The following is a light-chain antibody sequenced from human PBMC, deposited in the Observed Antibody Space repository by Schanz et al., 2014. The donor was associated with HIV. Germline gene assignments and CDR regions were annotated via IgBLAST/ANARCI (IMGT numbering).Light chain of an antibody. J-gene: IGLJ3*02. CDR1: SRDIGYYKR. V-gene: IGLV2-18*01. Sequence: QSALTQPPSVSGSPGQSVTISCTGTSRDIGYYKRPPWHHHPPGTAPKLMIFEVRNRPSGVPDRFSGSGSDTSASLAISGLQSEDEADYYCAAWDDSLSAWVFGGGTKLTVL. CDR2: EVR. CDR3: AAWDDSLSAWV.